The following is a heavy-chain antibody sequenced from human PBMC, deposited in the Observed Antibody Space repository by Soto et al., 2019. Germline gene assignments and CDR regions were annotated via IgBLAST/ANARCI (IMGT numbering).Heavy chain of an antibody. J-gene: IGHJ5*02. D-gene: IGHD6-13*01. V-gene: IGHV3-21*02. CDR3: TRYASRDSSARGWFDP. Sequence: EVPLVESGGGLVKPGGSLRLSCAASGFTFRSFTMNWVRQAPGKGLEWVSTISSNSAYIYYTDALRGRFTISRDNAKNSLHLQMNSLRAEDTAVYYCTRYASRDSSARGWFDPWGPGTLVTVSS. CDR2: ISSNSAYI. CDR1: GFTFRSFT.